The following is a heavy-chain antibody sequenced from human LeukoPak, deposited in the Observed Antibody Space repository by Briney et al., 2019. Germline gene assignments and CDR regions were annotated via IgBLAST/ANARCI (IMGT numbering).Heavy chain of an antibody. Sequence: GGSLRLSCAASGFTFSSYGMHWVRQAPGKGLEWVAFIRYDGSNKYYADSVKGRFTISRDNSKNTLYLQMNSLRAEDTAVYYCARDLTVTTDYYYGMDVWGQGTTVTVSS. CDR2: IRYDGSNK. V-gene: IGHV3-30*02. CDR1: GFTFSSYG. CDR3: ARDLTVTTDYYYGMDV. J-gene: IGHJ6*02. D-gene: IGHD4-17*01.